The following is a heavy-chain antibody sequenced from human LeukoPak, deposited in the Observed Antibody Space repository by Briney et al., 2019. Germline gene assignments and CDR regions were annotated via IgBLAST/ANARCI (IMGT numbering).Heavy chain of an antibody. V-gene: IGHV4-34*01. CDR2: INHSGGT. J-gene: IGHJ4*02. D-gene: IGHD3-9*01. CDR1: GGSFSGYS. CDR3: ARAGDHYDILTGYYPYDY. Sequence: SETLSLTCAVYGGSFSGYSWNWIRQPPVKGLEWIGEINHSGGTNYNPSLKSRVTISVDTSKKQFSLKLSSVTAADTAVYYCARAGDHYDILTGYYPYDYWGQGTLVTVSS.